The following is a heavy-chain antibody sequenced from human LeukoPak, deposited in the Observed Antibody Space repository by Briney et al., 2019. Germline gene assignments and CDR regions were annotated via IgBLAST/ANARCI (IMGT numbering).Heavy chain of an antibody. CDR1: GFTFSSYG. J-gene: IGHJ4*02. D-gene: IGHD2-8*01. CDR2: IWYDGSNK. Sequence: GGSLRLSCAASGFTFSSYGMHWVSQAPGKGLEWVAVIWYDGSNKYYADSVKGRSTISRDNSKNTLYLQMNSLRAEDTAVYYCAKGGYCTNGVCYSNTYFDYWGQGTLVTVSS. CDR3: AKGGYCTNGVCYSNTYFDY. V-gene: IGHV3-33*06.